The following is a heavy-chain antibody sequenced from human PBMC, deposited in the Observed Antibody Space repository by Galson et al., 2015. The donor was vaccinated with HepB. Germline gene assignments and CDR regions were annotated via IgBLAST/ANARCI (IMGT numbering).Heavy chain of an antibody. D-gene: IGHD4-23*01. Sequence: SLRLSCAASGFTFSGSAMHWVRQASGKGLEWVGRIRSKANSYATAYAASVKGRFTISRDDSKNTAYLQMNSLKTEDTAVYYCTQNRWRTTVVKPPNNYYYYYYMDVWGKGTTVTVSS. CDR1: GFTFSGSA. CDR2: IRSKANSYAT. V-gene: IGHV3-73*01. J-gene: IGHJ6*03. CDR3: TQNRWRTTVVKPPNNYYYYYYMDV.